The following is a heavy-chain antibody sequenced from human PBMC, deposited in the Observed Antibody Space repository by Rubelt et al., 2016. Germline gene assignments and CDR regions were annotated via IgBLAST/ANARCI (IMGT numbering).Heavy chain of an antibody. CDR2: INHSGST. D-gene: IGHD6-13*01. CDR1: GGSFSGYY. V-gene: IGHV4-34*01. CDR3: ARGLRGSSSWLGRDYYGMDV. J-gene: IGHJ6*02. Sequence: QVQIQQWGAGLLKPSETLSLTCAVYGGSFSGYYWSWIRQPPGKGLEWIGEINHSGSTNYNPSLKSRVTRSVATSKNLCSLKLSSGTAADTALYYGARGLRGSSSWLGRDYYGMDVWGQGTTVTVSS.